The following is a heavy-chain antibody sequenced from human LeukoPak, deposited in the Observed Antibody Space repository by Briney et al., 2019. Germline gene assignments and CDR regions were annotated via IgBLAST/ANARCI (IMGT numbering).Heavy chain of an antibody. Sequence: GGSLRLSCAASGFTVSSNYMSWVRQAPGKGLEWVSVIYSGGSTYYADSVKGRFTISRDNSKNTLYLQMNSLRAEDTAVYYCARALYCYDSSGYYPEYYFDYWGQGTLVTVSS. J-gene: IGHJ4*02. CDR1: GFTVSSNY. D-gene: IGHD3-22*01. V-gene: IGHV3-53*01. CDR2: IYSGGST. CDR3: ARALYCYDSSGYYPEYYFDY.